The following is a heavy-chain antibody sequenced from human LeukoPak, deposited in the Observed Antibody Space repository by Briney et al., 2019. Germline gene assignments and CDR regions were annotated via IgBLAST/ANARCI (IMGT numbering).Heavy chain of an antibody. CDR2: IIPILGIA. CDR3: AREEVGATIYYYYGMDV. J-gene: IGHJ6*02. CDR1: GGTFSSYA. Sequence: ASVKVSCKASGGTFSSYAISWVRQAPGQGLEWMGRIIPILGIANYAQKFQGRVTITADKSTSTAYMELSSLRSEDTAVYYRAREEVGATIYYYYGMDVWGQGTTVTVSS. V-gene: IGHV1-69*04. D-gene: IGHD1-26*01.